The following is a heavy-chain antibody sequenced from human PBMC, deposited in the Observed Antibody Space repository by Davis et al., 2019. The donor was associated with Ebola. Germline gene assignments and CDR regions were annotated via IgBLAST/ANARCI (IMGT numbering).Heavy chain of an antibody. CDR1: GYSFTSYW. V-gene: IGHV5-51*01. D-gene: IGHD2-2*01. J-gene: IGHJ6*02. CDR3: ARQIGYCSSTSCSYYYYGMDV. CDR2: IYPGDSDT. Sequence: WGSLRLSCKGSGYSFTSYWIGWVRQMPGKGLEWMGIIYPGDSDTRYSPSFQGQVTISADKSISTAYLQWSSLKASDTAMYYCARQIGYCSSTSCSYYYYGMDVWGQGTTVTVSS.